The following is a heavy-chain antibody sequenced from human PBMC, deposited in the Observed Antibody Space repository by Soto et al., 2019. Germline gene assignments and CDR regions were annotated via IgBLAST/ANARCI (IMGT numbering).Heavy chain of an antibody. CDR2: IYYSGST. J-gene: IGHJ3*02. Sequence: SETLSLTCTVSGGSISSYYWSWIRQPPGKGLEWIGYIYYSGSTNYNPSLKSRVTISVDTSKNQFSLKLSSVTAADTAVYYCARHGGSSGWYFGSAYVVGLGAFDIWGQGTMVTVSS. CDR3: ARHGGSSGWYFGSAYVVGLGAFDI. V-gene: IGHV4-59*08. CDR1: GGSISSYY. D-gene: IGHD6-19*01.